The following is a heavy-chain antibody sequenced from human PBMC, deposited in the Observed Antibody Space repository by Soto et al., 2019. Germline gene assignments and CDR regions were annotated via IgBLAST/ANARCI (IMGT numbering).Heavy chain of an antibody. J-gene: IGHJ6*02. CDR2: TYYRSRWYS. V-gene: IGHV6-1*01. CDR1: GDRVSSSSVA. Sequence: SQTLSLTCVISGDRVSSSSVAWTWVRQSPSRGLEWLGRTYYRSRWYSDFAVSVRGRIVINADTSKNQFSLQLNSVTPEDTAVYFCARSEEDSDYYYYGLDFWGQGTTVTVSS. CDR3: ARSEEDSDYYYYGLDF. D-gene: IGHD2-15*01.